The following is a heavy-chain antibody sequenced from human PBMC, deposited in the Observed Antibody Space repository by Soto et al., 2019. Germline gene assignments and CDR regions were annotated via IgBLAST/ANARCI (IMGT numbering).Heavy chain of an antibody. CDR2: IYYSGST. CDR1: GGSISSYY. Sequence: SETLSLTCTVSGGSISSYYWSWIRQPPGKGLEWIGYIYYSGSTNYNPSLKSRVTISVDTSKNQFSLKLSSVTAADTAVYYCARVLEYQLYPDYWGQGTLVTVLL. J-gene: IGHJ4*02. D-gene: IGHD2-2*01. CDR3: ARVLEYQLYPDY. V-gene: IGHV4-59*01.